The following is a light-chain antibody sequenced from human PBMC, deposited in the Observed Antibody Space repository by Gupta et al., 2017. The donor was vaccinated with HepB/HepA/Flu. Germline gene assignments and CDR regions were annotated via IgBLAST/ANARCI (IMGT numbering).Light chain of an antibody. J-gene: IGLJ2*01. V-gene: IGLV3-19*01. Sequence: SFELSQDPAVSVALGQTVRITCQGDSLRSYYASWYQQKPGQAPVLVIYGKNNRPAGIPDRFSGSSSGNTATVTITGAQAEDEADYYCNSRDSSGNHLEVFGGGTKLTVL. CDR3: NSRDSSGNHLEV. CDR1: SLRSYY. CDR2: GKN.